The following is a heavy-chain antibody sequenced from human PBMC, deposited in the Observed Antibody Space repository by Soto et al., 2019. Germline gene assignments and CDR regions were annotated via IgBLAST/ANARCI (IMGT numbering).Heavy chain of an antibody. V-gene: IGHV1-2*02. Sequence: GASVKVSCKASGYTFTGYYMHCVRQAPGQVLEWMGWINPKSGATNYAQEFQGRVTMTRDTSISTAYMELRRLRSDDKAANYYTRPPGVAGNNIRFDPWGQGTLVTVSS. D-gene: IGHD6-19*01. CDR2: INPKSGAT. J-gene: IGHJ5*02. CDR3: TRPPGVAGNNIRFDP. CDR1: GYTFTGYY.